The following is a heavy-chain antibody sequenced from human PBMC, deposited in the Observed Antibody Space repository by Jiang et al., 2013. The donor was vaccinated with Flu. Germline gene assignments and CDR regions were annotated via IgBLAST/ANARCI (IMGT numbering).Heavy chain of an antibody. CDR3: AREVDIAVAVQGGVFDY. J-gene: IGHJ4*02. Sequence: SGAEVKKPGASVKVSCKASGYTFTSYAMHWVRQAPGQRLEWMGWINAGNGNTKYSQKFQGRVTITRDTSASTAYMELSSLRSEDTAVYYCAREVDIAVAVQGGVFDYWGQGTLVTVSS. V-gene: IGHV1-3*01. D-gene: IGHD6-19*01. CDR1: GYTFTSYA. CDR2: INAGNGNT.